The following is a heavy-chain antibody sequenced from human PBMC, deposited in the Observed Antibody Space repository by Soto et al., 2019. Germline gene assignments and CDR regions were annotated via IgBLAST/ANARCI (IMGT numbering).Heavy chain of an antibody. D-gene: IGHD1-20*01. CDR3: ASWSNWNPLYYEGLDV. V-gene: IGHV1-69*06. CDR1: GGAFNNYA. J-gene: IGHJ6*02. CDR2: IIPLHNTS. Sequence: QVRLLQSGAEVKKPGSSVKVSCKVSGGAFNNYALNWVRHGPGQGLEWLGGIIPLHNTSNYSLKFLGRVTVTADISSTIVYIELNSLTSHDTATYYCASWSNWNPLYYEGLDVWGQGTTVTVSS.